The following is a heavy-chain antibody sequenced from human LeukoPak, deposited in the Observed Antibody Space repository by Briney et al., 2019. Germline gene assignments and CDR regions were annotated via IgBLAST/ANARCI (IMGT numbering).Heavy chain of an antibody. Sequence: PGGSLRLSCAASGFTFSSDWMIWVRQAPGKGLEWVANIKPDEGEKYYVDSVKGRFTVSRDNAKNSLYLQMNSLRAEDTAVYYCARGRRMDFDYWGQGTLVTVSS. CDR1: GFTFSSDW. V-gene: IGHV3-7*01. CDR3: ARGRRMDFDY. J-gene: IGHJ4*02. CDR2: IKPDEGEK.